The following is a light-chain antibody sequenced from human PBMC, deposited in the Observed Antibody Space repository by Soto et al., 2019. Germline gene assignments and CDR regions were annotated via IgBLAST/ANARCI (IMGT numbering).Light chain of an antibody. CDR1: QSVSSSY. Sequence: EIVLTQSPGTLSLSPGERATLSCRASQSVSSSYLAWYQQKTGQAPRLLIYDASIRATGIPATFSGSGSGTDFTLTITRLEPEDFAVYYCQQYGSSLYTFGQGTKLEI. V-gene: IGKV3-20*01. CDR2: DAS. J-gene: IGKJ2*01. CDR3: QQYGSSLYT.